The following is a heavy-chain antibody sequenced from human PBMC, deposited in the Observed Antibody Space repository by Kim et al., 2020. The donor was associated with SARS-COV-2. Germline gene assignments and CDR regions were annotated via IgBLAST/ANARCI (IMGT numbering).Heavy chain of an antibody. J-gene: IGHJ6*02. CDR1: EFTFSDYY. CDR3: AGIAAADHYYYYGMDV. D-gene: IGHD6-13*01. CDR2: ISISSSFP. V-gene: IGHV3-11*03. Sequence: GGSLRLSCAASEFTFSDYYMSWIRQAPGKGLEGVSYISISSSFPNYADSVKGRFTISRHNAKNSLYLQMNSLRAEETAVYYCAGIAAADHYYYYGMDVWGQGTTVTVSS.